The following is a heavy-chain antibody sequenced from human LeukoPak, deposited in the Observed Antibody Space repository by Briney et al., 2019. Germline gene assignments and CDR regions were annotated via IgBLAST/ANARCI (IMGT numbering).Heavy chain of an antibody. V-gene: IGHV3-23*01. CDR2: FSGSGGST. Sequence: GGSLRLSCAASGFIFSNYAMSWVRQAPGKGLQWVSAFSGSGGSTYYADSVKGRFTISRDNSKNTLYLQMNSLRAEDTAVYYCAKNIVATISASDYWGQGTLVTVSS. J-gene: IGHJ4*02. D-gene: IGHD5-12*01. CDR1: GFIFSNYA. CDR3: AKNIVATISASDY.